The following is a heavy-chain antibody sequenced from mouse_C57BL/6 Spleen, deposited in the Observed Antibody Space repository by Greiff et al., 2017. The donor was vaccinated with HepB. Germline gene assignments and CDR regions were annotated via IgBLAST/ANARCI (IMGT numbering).Heavy chain of an antibody. Sequence: EVKLQQSGPELVKPGASVKISCKASGYTFTDYYMNWVKQSHGKSLEWIGDINPNNGGTSYNQKFKGKATLTVDKSSSTAYMELRSLTSEDSAVYYCARSRYGNYEYFDVWGTGTTVTVSS. CDR2: INPNNGGT. V-gene: IGHV1-26*01. CDR1: GYTFTDYY. J-gene: IGHJ1*03. D-gene: IGHD2-10*02. CDR3: ARSRYGNYEYFDV.